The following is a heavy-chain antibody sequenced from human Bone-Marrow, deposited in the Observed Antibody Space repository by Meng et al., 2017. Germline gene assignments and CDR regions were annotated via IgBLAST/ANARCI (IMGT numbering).Heavy chain of an antibody. J-gene: IGHJ4*02. Sequence: GESLKISCAAAGFIFSSYNMNWDRQAPGKGLEWVSSISSSRSYIYYADSVKGRFTISRDNAKNSLYLQLNSLRAGDTAVYYCARVNRVDTAMVNDYWGQGTLVTVSS. V-gene: IGHV3-21*01. CDR2: ISSSRSYI. CDR3: ARVNRVDTAMVNDY. CDR1: GFIFSSYN. D-gene: IGHD5-18*01.